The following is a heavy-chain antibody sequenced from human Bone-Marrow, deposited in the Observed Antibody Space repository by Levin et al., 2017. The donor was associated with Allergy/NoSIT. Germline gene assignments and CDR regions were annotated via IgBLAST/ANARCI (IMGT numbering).Heavy chain of an antibody. D-gene: IGHD3-22*01. J-gene: IGHJ1*01. V-gene: IGHV3-11*01. CDR2: IIRSGRTK. CDR3: AGYDISGYFGYFHH. Sequence: GESLKISCAASGFTFSDYYMSWIRQAPGKGLEWVSYIIRSGRTKYYADSVKGRFTISRDNAKNSLYLQMNSLRAEDTAVYYCAGYDISGYFGYFHHWGQGTLVTVSS. CDR1: GFTFSDYY.